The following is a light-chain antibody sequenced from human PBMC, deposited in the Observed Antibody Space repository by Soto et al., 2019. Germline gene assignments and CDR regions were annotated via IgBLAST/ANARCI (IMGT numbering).Light chain of an antibody. CDR1: QNITNN. V-gene: IGKV1-33*01. CDR2: HAS. J-gene: IGKJ5*01. Sequence: DIQMTQSPSSLSASIGDRVTITCQASQNITNNLSWYQQKPGKAPNLLIYHASKLAKGATSRFSGSGSGTDFSFIITSLQREDLATYYCQQYYGLPPLTFGQGTRLEIK. CDR3: QQYYGLPPLT.